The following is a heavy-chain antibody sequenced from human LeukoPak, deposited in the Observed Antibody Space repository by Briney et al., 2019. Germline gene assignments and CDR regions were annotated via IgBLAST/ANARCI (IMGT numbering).Heavy chain of an antibody. J-gene: IGHJ4*02. CDR1: GYTFTSYG. CDR3: ARDELRYYGSGSYYTY. CDR2: ISAYNGNT. Sequence: ASVKVSCKASGYTFTSYGISWVRQAPGQGLEWTGWISAYNGNTNYAQKLQGRVTMTTDTSTSTAYMELRSLRSDDTAVYYCARDELRYYGSGSYYTYWGQGTLVTVSS. D-gene: IGHD3-10*01. V-gene: IGHV1-18*01.